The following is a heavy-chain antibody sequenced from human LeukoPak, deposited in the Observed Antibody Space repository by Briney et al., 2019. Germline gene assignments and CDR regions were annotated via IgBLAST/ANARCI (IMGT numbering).Heavy chain of an antibody. CDR1: GGSFSGYY. CDR2: INHSGST. J-gene: IGHJ6*02. Sequence: PSETLSLTCAVYGGSFSGYYWSWIRQPPGKGLEWIGEINHSGSTNYNPSLKSRVTISVDTSKNQFSLKLSSVTAADTAVYYCARGGVVTPGYYYYYGMDVWGQGTTVTVSS. D-gene: IGHD2-15*01. CDR3: ARGGVVTPGYYYYYGMDV. V-gene: IGHV4-34*01.